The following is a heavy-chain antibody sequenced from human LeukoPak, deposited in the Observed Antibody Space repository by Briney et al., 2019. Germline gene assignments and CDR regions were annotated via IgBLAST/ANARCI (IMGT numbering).Heavy chain of an antibody. D-gene: IGHD5-18*01. CDR1: GFTFSGYA. V-gene: IGHV3-23*01. J-gene: IGHJ3*02. CDR2: ISGSGGST. Sequence: GGSLRLSCAASGFTFSGYAMSWVRQAPGKGLEWVSAISGSGGSTYYADSVKGRFTISRDNSKNTLYLQMNSLRAEDTAVYYCARVHRGTWIQLWFGGAFDIWGQGTMVTVSS. CDR3: ARVHRGTWIQLWFGGAFDI.